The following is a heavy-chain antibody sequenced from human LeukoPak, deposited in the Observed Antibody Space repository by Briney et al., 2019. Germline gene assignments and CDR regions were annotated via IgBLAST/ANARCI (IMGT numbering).Heavy chain of an antibody. CDR3: ARRRGLELTYYYHMDV. Sequence: PGGSLRLSCAASGFTFSSYEMNWVRQAPGKGLEWVSYISSSGSTIYYADSVKGRFTISRDNSKNTLYLQMNILRADDTAVYYCARRRGLELTYYYHMDVWGKGTTVTVSS. D-gene: IGHD1-7*01. CDR2: ISSSGSTI. CDR1: GFTFSSYE. V-gene: IGHV3-48*03. J-gene: IGHJ6*03.